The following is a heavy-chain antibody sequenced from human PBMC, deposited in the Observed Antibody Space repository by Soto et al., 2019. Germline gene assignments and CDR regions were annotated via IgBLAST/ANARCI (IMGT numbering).Heavy chain of an antibody. V-gene: IGHV3-66*01. CDR3: ARSGGNYWFDP. Sequence: EVQLVESGGGLVQPGGSLRLSCAASGFSVSRNYMKWVRQAPGKGLEWVSVIYSGGSTYYADSVKGRFTISRDNSKNTWYRQMNSLRAEDTAVYYCARSGGNYWFDPWGQGTLVIVSS. CDR2: IYSGGST. J-gene: IGHJ5*02. CDR1: GFSVSRNY. D-gene: IGHD2-21*02.